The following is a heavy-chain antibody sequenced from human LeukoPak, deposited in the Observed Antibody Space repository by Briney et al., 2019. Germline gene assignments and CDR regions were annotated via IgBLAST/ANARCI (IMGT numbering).Heavy chain of an antibody. D-gene: IGHD4-17*01. CDR2: ITGSGGNT. V-gene: IGHV3-23*01. CDR1: GFTFSNYA. CDR3: ASGYGDDFQH. J-gene: IGHJ1*01. Sequence: GGSLRLSCAASGFTFSNYAMSWVRQAPGKGLEWVSAITGSGGNTYYADSVKGRFTISRDNSKNTVFLQMNSLRAEDTAVYYCASGYGDDFQHWGQGTLVTVSS.